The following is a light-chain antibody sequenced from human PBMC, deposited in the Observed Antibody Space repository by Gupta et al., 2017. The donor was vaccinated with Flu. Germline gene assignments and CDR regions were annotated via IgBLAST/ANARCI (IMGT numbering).Light chain of an antibody. CDR2: EDT. V-gene: IGLV3-21*03. CDR3: PAWDYTTEHLV. Sequence: NTARFTGAGYEIGINPVHWYQQHPGPAPHLLVYEDTDRPSGIPARLSGSNSGTTATLTISRVQAGDEAYYYCPAWDYTTEHLVFGGGTKLTVL. J-gene: IGLJ2*01. CDR1: EIGINP.